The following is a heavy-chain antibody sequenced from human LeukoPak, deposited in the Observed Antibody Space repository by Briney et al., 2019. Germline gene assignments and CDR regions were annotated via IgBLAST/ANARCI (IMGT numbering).Heavy chain of an antibody. CDR3: ARPPNLLVTYGLGIGAFDI. J-gene: IGHJ3*02. D-gene: IGHD3-3*01. CDR2: IYPGDSDT. Sequence: GESLKISCKGSGYSFTTYWIGWVRQMPGKGLEWMGIIYPGDSDTRYSPSFQGQVTISADKSISTAYLQWSSLKASDTAVYYCARPPNLLVTYGLGIGAFDIWGQGTVVTVSS. V-gene: IGHV5-51*01. CDR1: GYSFTTYW.